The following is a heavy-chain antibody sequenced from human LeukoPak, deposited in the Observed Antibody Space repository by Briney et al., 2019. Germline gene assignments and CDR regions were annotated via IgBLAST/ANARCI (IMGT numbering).Heavy chain of an antibody. CDR1: GFTFVDYG. D-gene: IGHD3-10*01. CDR2: INWNGGST. J-gene: IGHJ4*02. Sequence: GGSLRLSCAASGFTFVDYGMSWVRQAPGKGLEWVSGINWNGGSTGYADSVKGRFTISRDNAKNSLYLQMNSLRAEDTALYYCARAPTTYYYGSGSYSLFDYWGQGTLVTVSS. V-gene: IGHV3-20*04. CDR3: ARAPTTYYYGSGSYSLFDY.